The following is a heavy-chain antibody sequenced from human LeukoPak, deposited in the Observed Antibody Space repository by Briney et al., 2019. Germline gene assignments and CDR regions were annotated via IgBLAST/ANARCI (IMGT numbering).Heavy chain of an antibody. J-gene: IGHJ6*03. V-gene: IGHV4-39*07. D-gene: IGHD5-18*01. Sequence: SGTLSLTCTVSGGSISSSSYYWGWIRQPPGKGLEWIGSIYYSGSTNYNPSLKSRVTISVDTSKNQFSLKLSSVTAADTAVYYCARVHRGGRGRYSHGTHINYYYYMDVWGKGTTVTVSS. CDR3: ARVHRGGRGRYSHGTHINYYYYMDV. CDR2: IYYSGST. CDR1: GGSISSSSYY.